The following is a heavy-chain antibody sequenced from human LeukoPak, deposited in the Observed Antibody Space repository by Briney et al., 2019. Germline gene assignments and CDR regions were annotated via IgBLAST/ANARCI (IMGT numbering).Heavy chain of an antibody. V-gene: IGHV4-39*01. CDR3: ARPRMYYYDSSGRGVADAFDV. D-gene: IGHD3-22*01. CDR1: GGSISSSRYF. J-gene: IGHJ3*01. CDR2: IYYSGST. Sequence: SETLSLTCTVSGGSISSSRYFCRGIRQPPGKGLGWFGRIYYSGSTYYNPAFKSRVTISVDTSNNPVSLTLSSVTAAHTAVYSSARPRMYYYDSSGRGVADAFDVWGQGTMVTVSS.